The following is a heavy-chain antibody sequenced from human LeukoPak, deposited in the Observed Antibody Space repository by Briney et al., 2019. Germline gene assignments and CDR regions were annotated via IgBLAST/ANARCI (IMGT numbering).Heavy chain of an antibody. V-gene: IGHV3-53*05. CDR1: GFSVSSNY. CDR3: AKDFIVVVPAAMGTNYYYYYMDV. CDR2: IYSGGST. J-gene: IGHJ6*03. Sequence: PGGSLRLSCEASGFSVSSNYMTWVRQAPGKGLEWVSVIYSGGSTYYADSVKGRFIISRDNSKNTVYLQMNSLRAEDTAVYYCAKDFIVVVPAAMGTNYYYYYMDVWGKGTTVTISS. D-gene: IGHD2-2*01.